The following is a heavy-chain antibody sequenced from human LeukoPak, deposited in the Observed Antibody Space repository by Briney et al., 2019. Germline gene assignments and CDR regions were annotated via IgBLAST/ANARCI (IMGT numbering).Heavy chain of an antibody. D-gene: IGHD3-16*01. CDR1: GFTFSSYA. Sequence: GGSLRLSCAASGFTFSSYAMSWVRQAPGKGLEWVSAISGSGGSTYYADSVKGRFTVSRDNSKNTLYLQMNSLRAEDTAVYYCAKDGVVITFGGVMNADAFDIWGQGTMVTVSS. V-gene: IGHV3-23*01. CDR3: AKDGVVITFGGVMNADAFDI. J-gene: IGHJ3*02. CDR2: ISGSGGST.